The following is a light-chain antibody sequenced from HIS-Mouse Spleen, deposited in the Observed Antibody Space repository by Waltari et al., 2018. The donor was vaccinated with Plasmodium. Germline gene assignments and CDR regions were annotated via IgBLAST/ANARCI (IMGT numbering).Light chain of an antibody. Sequence: QSALTQPPSASGSPGQSVTISCTGTSSDVGGYNYVSWYQQHPGKAPKLMIYEVSKRPSGAPDRFSGSKSGNAASLPVSGLQAEDEADYYCSSYAGSNNVVFGGGTKLTVL. CDR2: EVS. CDR3: SSYAGSNNVV. J-gene: IGLJ2*01. V-gene: IGLV2-8*01. CDR1: SSDVGGYNY.